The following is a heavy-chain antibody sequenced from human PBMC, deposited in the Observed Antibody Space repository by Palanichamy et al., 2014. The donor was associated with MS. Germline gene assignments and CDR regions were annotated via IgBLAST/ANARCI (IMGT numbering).Heavy chain of an antibody. D-gene: IGHD3-10*01. J-gene: IGHJ6*02. Sequence: QVQLVQSGAEVKKPGASVKVSCKASGGTFSRYVITWVRQAPGQGLEWMGDIIPIYGSANYAQKLQGRVTITADETTSTVYMEMKNLRSEDTAVYYCAAGNYGSGSFTYGTDVWGQGTTVTV. V-gene: IGHV1-69*01. CDR2: IIPIYGSA. CDR1: GGTFSRYV. CDR3: AAGNYGSGSFTYGTDV.